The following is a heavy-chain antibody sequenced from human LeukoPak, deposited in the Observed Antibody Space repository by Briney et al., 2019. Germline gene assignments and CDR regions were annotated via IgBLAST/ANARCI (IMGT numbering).Heavy chain of an antibody. CDR3: ARDGMVYAKGNYFDL. CDR1: GFAFSTYA. V-gene: IGHV3-30*01. CDR2: ISYDGSDK. Sequence: PGGSLRLSCEVSGFAFSTYAFHWVRQAPGEGLQWVALISYDGSDKYYADSVKGRFTISRDNSKNTLYLQMNSLRPEDTAVYFCARDGMVYAKGNYFDLWGRGTLVTVPS. D-gene: IGHD2-8*01. J-gene: IGHJ2*01.